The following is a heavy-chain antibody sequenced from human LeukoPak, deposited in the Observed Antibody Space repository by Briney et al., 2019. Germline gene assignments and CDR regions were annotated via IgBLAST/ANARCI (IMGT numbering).Heavy chain of an antibody. Sequence: KPSETLSLTCTVSGVSISSSNSYWGWIRQPPGKGLEWIGEINHSGSTNYNPSLKSRVTISVDTSKNQFSLKLSSVTAADTAVYYCARGKRWTTVTTQRHNPGGYYYYYMDVWGKGTTVTVSS. CDR1: GVSISSSNSY. V-gene: IGHV4-39*07. CDR3: ARGKRWTTVTTQRHNPGGYYYYYMDV. CDR2: INHSGST. J-gene: IGHJ6*03. D-gene: IGHD4-11*01.